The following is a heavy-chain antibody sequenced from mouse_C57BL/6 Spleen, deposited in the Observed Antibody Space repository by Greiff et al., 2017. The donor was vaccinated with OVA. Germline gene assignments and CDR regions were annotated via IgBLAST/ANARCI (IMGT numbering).Heavy chain of an antibody. CDR3: ARGGYYYGSSTYAMDY. CDR2: ISYDGSN. J-gene: IGHJ4*01. D-gene: IGHD1-1*01. Sequence: VQLKQSGPGLVKPSQSLSLTCSVTGYSITSGYYWNWIRQFPGNKLEWMGYISYDGSNNYNPSLKNRISITRDTSKNQFFLKLNSVTTEDTATYYCARGGYYYGSSTYAMDYWGQGTSVTVSS. CDR1: GYSITSGYY. V-gene: IGHV3-6*01.